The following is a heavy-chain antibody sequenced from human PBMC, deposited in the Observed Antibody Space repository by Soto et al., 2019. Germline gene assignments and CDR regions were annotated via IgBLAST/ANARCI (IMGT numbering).Heavy chain of an antibody. CDR3: ARDGWFGEFAGPYDAFDI. CDR2: ISYDGSNK. Sequence: GGSLRLSCAASGFTFSSYAMHWVRQAPGKGLEWVAVISYDGSNKYYADSVKGRFTISRDNSKNTLYLQMNSLRAEDTAVYYCARDGWFGEFAGPYDAFDIWGQGTMVTVSS. D-gene: IGHD3-10*01. CDR1: GFTFSSYA. V-gene: IGHV3-30-3*01. J-gene: IGHJ3*02.